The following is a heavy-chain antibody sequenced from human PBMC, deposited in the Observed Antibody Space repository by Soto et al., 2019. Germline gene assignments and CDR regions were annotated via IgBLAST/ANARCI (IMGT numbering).Heavy chain of an antibody. CDR2: ISYDGTNN. Sequence: GGSLRLSCAVSGFTFSSYAMHWVRQAPGKGLEWVALISYDGTNNYYADSVKGRFTISRGNSKKTVYLQMNSLRVEDTAVYSCARERQQLGMGFYYYGMDVWGQGTTVTVSS. J-gene: IGHJ6*02. D-gene: IGHD6-13*01. V-gene: IGHV3-30-3*01. CDR1: GFTFSSYA. CDR3: ARERQQLGMGFYYYGMDV.